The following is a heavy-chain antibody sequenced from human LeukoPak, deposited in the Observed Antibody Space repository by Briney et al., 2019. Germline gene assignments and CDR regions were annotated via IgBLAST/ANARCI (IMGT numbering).Heavy chain of an antibody. CDR2: IYTSGTT. CDR1: GGSISSGSYY. D-gene: IGHD3-10*01. CDR3: ARGSYIFGY. V-gene: IGHV4-61*09. J-gene: IGHJ4*02. Sequence: SETLSLTCSVSGGSISSGSYYWSWIRQPAGKGLEWIGHIYTSGTTNYNPSLKGRVSMSLDTSKNQFSLNLSSVTAADTAVYFCARGSYIFGYWGQGAQVTVSS.